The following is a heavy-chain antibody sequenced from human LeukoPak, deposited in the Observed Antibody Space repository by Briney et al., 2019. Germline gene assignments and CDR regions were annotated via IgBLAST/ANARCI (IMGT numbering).Heavy chain of an antibody. CDR1: GFTFSTYW. CDR3: ARNAFDA. Sequence: GGSLRLSCAASGFTFSTYWMSWVRQAPGKGLEWVANINQDGSEKSYVDSVKGRFTISRDNAKNSSYLQMNSLRVEDTAVYYCARNAFDAWGQGTMVTVSS. V-gene: IGHV3-7*01. J-gene: IGHJ3*01. CDR2: INQDGSEK.